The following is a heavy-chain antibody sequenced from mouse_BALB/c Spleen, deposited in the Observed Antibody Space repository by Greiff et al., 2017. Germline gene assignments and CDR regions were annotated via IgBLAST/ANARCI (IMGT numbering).Heavy chain of an antibody. J-gene: IGHJ3*01. D-gene: IGHD2-4*01. CDR1: GFNIKDTY. Sequence: EVKVEESGAELVKPGASVKLSCTASGFNIKDTYMHWVKQRPEQGLEWIGRIDPANGNTKYDPKFQGKATITADTSSNTAYLQLSSLTSEDTAVYYCASGLRRAYWGQGTLVTVSA. CDR2: IDPANGNT. V-gene: IGHV14-3*02. CDR3: ASGLRRAY.